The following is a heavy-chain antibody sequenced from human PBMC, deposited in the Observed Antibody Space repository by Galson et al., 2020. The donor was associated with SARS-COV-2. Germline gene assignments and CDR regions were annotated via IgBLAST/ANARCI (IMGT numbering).Heavy chain of an antibody. V-gene: IGHV3-33*01. J-gene: IGHJ4*02. CDR2: IWYDGNNE. Sequence: GGSLRLSCVASGFTFSHYAMHWVRQAPGKGLEWVAVIWYDGNNEYYADSVKGRFTISRDNSKNTLYLQINSLRVEDTAIYYCARELKEGATDYWGQGTLVTVSS. CDR3: ARELKEGATDY. D-gene: IGHD1-26*01. CDR1: GFTFSHYA.